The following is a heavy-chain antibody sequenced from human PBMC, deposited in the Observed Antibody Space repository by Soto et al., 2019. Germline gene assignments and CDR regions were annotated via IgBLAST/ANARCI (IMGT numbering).Heavy chain of an antibody. D-gene: IGHD2-2*01. CDR3: ARAVSTTAVNWFDP. CDR2: IWNNGNRK. J-gene: IGHJ5*02. Sequence: QVQLMESGGGVVQPGRSLRLSCAASGFTFWNYGMHWVRQAPGKGPEWVATIWNNGNRKYYADSVTGRFTISRDNSRNTLYLEMNSLRGEDTAVYYCARAVSTTAVNWFDPWGQGTQVTVSS. CDR1: GFTFWNYG. V-gene: IGHV3-33*01.